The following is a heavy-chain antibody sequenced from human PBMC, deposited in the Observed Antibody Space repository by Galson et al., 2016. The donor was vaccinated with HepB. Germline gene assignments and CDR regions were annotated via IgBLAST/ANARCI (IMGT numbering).Heavy chain of an antibody. CDR1: GYSFTSYW. V-gene: IGHV5-51*01. J-gene: IGHJ4*02. CDR2: IYPGDSDS. D-gene: IGHD6-6*01. Sequence: GAEVKKPGESLKISCKGSGYSFTSYWIGWVRQMPGKGLEWMGIIYPGDSDSRYSPSFQGQVTFSAVKSISTAFLQWSSLKASDTAMCYCARRMRYSSSAFDYWSQGTLVTVSS. CDR3: ARRMRYSSSAFDY.